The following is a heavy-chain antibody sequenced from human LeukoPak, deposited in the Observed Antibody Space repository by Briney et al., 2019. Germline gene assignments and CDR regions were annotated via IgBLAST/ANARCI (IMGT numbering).Heavy chain of an antibody. J-gene: IGHJ6*03. CDR3: AREYGDYYLGYYYYMDV. CDR2: ISSSSTI. D-gene: IGHD4-17*01. Sequence: GGSLRLSCAASGFTFSSYSMNWVRQAPGKGLEWVSYISSSSTICYADSVKGRFTISRDNAKNSLYLQMNSLRAEDTAVYYCAREYGDYYLGYYYYMDVWGKGTTVTVSS. V-gene: IGHV3-48*01. CDR1: GFTFSSYS.